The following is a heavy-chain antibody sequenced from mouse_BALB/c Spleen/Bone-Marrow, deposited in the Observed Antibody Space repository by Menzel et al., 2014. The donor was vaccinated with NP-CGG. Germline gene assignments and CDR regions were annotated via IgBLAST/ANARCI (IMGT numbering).Heavy chain of an antibody. Sequence: EVKVVESGGGLVQPKGSLRLSCAASGFIFNTYAMSWVRRAPGKGLEWVARIRSKSNYYATHYADSVKDRFTISRDDSQSMLYLQMNNLKTEDTAMYYCVRQRGWHFAVWGAGTTVTVSS. CDR1: GFIFNTYA. J-gene: IGHJ1*01. V-gene: IGHV10-1*02. D-gene: IGHD3-2*01. CDR3: VRQRGWHFAV. CDR2: IRSKSNYYAT.